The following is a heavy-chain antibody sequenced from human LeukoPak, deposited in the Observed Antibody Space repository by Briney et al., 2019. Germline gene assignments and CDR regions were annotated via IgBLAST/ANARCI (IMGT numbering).Heavy chain of an antibody. Sequence: GGSLSLSCAVSGITLSNYGMSWVRQAPGKGLEWVAGISDSGGRTNYADSVKGRFTISRDNPKNPLYLQMNSLRAEDTAVYFCAKRGVVSRVILVGFHKEAYYFDSWGQGALVTVSS. V-gene: IGHV3-23*01. CDR1: GITLSNYG. CDR3: AKRGVVSRVILVGFHKEAYYFDS. CDR2: ISDSGGRT. J-gene: IGHJ4*02. D-gene: IGHD3-22*01.